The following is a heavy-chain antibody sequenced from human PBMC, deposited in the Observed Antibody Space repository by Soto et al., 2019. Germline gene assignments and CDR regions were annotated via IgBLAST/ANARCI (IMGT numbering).Heavy chain of an antibody. CDR2: ISGTGYNT. Sequence: SFRSFTINWVRLAPGKGLEWNSTISGTGYNTYYADSVKGRFTISRDNTKNTLYLQMNSLRAEDTAVYYCAKAGFSSSWSPTYFDYWGQGTLVTVSS. CDR1: SFRSFT. J-gene: IGHJ4*02. V-gene: IGHV3-23*01. D-gene: IGHD6-13*01. CDR3: AKAGFSSSWSPTYFDY.